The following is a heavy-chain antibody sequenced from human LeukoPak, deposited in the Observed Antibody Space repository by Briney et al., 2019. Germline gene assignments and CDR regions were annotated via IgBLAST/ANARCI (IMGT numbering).Heavy chain of an antibody. V-gene: IGHV3-23*01. Sequence: GGSLRLSCAVSGFTFSMYGMSWVRQAPGKGLEWVSGISDSGDSTYYADSVKGRFTISRDNSKNTVDLQMNSLRADDMAVYYCARDWGYDSGTYCVYWGQGTLVTVSS. CDR1: GFTFSMYG. CDR3: ARDWGYDSGTYCVY. J-gene: IGHJ4*02. CDR2: ISDSGDST. D-gene: IGHD3-10*01.